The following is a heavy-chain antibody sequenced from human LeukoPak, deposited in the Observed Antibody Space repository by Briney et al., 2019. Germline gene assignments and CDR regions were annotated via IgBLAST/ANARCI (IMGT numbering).Heavy chain of an antibody. CDR2: INHSGST. Sequence: PSETLSLTCAVYGGSFSGYYWSWIRQPPGKGLEWIGEINHSGSTNYNPSLKSRVTISVDTSKNQFSLKLSSVTAADTAVYYCAREGVGRFCWGQGTLVTVSS. J-gene: IGHJ4*02. CDR1: GGSFSGYY. CDR3: AREGVGRFC. V-gene: IGHV4-34*09. D-gene: IGHD1-26*01.